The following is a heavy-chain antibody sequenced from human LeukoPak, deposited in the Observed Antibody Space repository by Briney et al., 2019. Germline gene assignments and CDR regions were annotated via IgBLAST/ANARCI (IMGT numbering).Heavy chain of an antibody. D-gene: IGHD5-24*01. CDR1: GFTFSSYA. CDR2: ISYDGNNK. V-gene: IGHV3-30*04. CDR3: ATDRDGYNGVY. J-gene: IGHJ4*02. Sequence: GGSLRLSCAASGFTFSSYAMHWVRQAPGKGLEWVALISYDGNNKYYANSVKGRFTISRDNAKNSLYLQMNSLRAEDTAVYYCATDRDGYNGVYWGQGTLVTVSS.